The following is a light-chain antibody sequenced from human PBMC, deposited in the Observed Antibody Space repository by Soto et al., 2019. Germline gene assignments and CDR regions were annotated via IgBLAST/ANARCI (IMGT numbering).Light chain of an antibody. J-gene: IGKJ4*01. Sequence: DIQLSQSPPTLSAPVSDRVTITCRASQTISTWMAWYQQRPGKAPKLLVYDASTLQSGVASRFSGSGSGTEFTLTISSLQSEDFAVYYCQQYNNWPRLTFGGGTKVDNK. CDR3: QQYNNWPRLT. CDR1: QTISTW. V-gene: IGKV1-5*01. CDR2: DAS.